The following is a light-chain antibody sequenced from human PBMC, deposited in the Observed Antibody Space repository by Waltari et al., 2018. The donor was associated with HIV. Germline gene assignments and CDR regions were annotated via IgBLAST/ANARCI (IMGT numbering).Light chain of an antibody. CDR3: QAWDSSTAGVV. V-gene: IGLV3-1*01. CDR2: QDS. J-gene: IGLJ2*01. Sequence: SYELTKPPSVSASPGQTASITCSGDKLGDKYACWYQQKPGQSPVLVIYQDSKRPSGIPERFSGSNSGNTATLTISGTQAMDEADYYCQAWDSSTAGVVFGGGTKLTVL. CDR1: KLGDKY.